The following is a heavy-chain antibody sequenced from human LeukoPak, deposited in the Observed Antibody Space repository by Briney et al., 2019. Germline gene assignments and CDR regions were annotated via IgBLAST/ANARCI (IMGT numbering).Heavy chain of an antibody. CDR2: IWYDGSNK. V-gene: IGHV3-33*01. CDR1: GFTFSSYG. Sequence: PGRSLRLSCAASGFTFSSYGMHWVRQAPGKGLEWVAVIWYDGSNKYYADSVKGRFTISRDNSKNTLYLQMNSQRAEDTAVYYCARDAPEYSYGPGPFDYWGQGTLVTVSS. D-gene: IGHD5-18*01. J-gene: IGHJ4*02. CDR3: ARDAPEYSYGPGPFDY.